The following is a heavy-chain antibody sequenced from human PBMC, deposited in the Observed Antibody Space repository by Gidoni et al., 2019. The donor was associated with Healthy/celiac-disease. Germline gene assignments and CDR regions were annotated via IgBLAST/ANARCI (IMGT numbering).Heavy chain of an antibody. D-gene: IGHD6-13*01. CDR1: GFTFSSYW. J-gene: IGHJ6*02. V-gene: IGHV3-7*05. CDR2: IKQDGSEK. Sequence: EVQLVESGGGLVQPGGSLRLSCAASGFTFSSYWMSWVRQAPGKGLEWVANIKQDGSEKYYVDSVKGRFTISRDNAKNSLYLQMNSLRAEDTAVYYCARGLRIGRWQQLVPVFDYYYYGMDVWGQGTTVTVSS. CDR3: ARGLRIGRWQQLVPVFDYYYYGMDV.